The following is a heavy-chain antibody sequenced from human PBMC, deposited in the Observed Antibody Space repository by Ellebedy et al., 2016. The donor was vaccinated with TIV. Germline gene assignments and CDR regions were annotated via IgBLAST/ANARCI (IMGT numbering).Heavy chain of an antibody. CDR2: IHYTGST. CDR1: DGSTSGYY. V-gene: IGHV4-59*01. CDR3: ARIGRSGGFWSFFDF. Sequence: MPSETLSLTCTVADGSTSGYYWSWIRQPPGEGLEWIGYIHYTGSTSYNPSLKSRVSISGDTPTGHFSLKLSSVTAADTAVYFCARIGRSGGFWSFFDFWGQGALVIVSS. D-gene: IGHD2-15*01. J-gene: IGHJ4*02.